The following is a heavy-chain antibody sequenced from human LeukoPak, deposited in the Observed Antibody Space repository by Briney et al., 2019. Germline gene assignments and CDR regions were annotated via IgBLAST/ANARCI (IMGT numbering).Heavy chain of an antibody. CDR2: IYHSGST. J-gene: IGHJ4*02. Sequence: SETLSLTCTVSGYSISSGYYWGWIRQPPGKGLEWIGSIYHSGSTYYNPSLKSRVTISVDTSKNQFSLKLSSVTAADTAVYYCARDAKDYYDSSGFDYWGQGTLVTVSS. V-gene: IGHV4-38-2*02. CDR1: GYSISSGYY. CDR3: ARDAKDYYDSSGFDY. D-gene: IGHD3-22*01.